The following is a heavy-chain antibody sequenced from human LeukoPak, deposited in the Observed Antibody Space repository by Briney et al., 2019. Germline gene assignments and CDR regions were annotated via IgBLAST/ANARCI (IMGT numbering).Heavy chain of an antibody. CDR2: ISQSGST. Sequence: SETLSLTCTVYGESFSGYYWTWIRQPPGKGLEWIGEISQSGSTNYNPSLKSRVTMSVDTSKKQFSLKLNSVTAADTAVYYCARGRHCSGGSCYYYWGQGTLVTVSS. V-gene: IGHV4-34*01. D-gene: IGHD2-15*01. CDR1: GESFSGYY. CDR3: ARGRHCSGGSCYYY. J-gene: IGHJ4*02.